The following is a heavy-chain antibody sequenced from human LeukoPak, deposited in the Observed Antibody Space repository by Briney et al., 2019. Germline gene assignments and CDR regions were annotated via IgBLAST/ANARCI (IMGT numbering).Heavy chain of an antibody. V-gene: IGHV4-59*01. CDR3: ARASYSGSYSRYYYYYMDV. CDR2: MYNSETT. CDR1: GASISSYY. D-gene: IGHD1-26*01. J-gene: IGHJ6*03. Sequence: SETLSLTCTVSGASISSYYWSWIRQPPGKGLEWIGYMYNSETTNYNPSLKSRVTISVDTSNKQFSLKVSSVTAADTAVYYCARASYSGSYSRYYYYYMDVWGKGTTVTVSS.